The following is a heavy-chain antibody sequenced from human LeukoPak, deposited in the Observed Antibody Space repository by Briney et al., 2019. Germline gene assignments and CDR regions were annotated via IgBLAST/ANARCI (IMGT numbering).Heavy chain of an antibody. D-gene: IGHD3-16*01. CDR1: GFTFSSYA. CDR2: ISYDGSNK. CDR3: AGDYDYYYYGMDV. V-gene: IGHV3-30*04. J-gene: IGHJ6*02. Sequence: GGSLRLSCAASGFTFSSYAMHWVRQAPGKGLEWVAVISYDGSNKYYADSVKGRFTISRDNSKNTLYLQMNSLRAEDTAVYYCAGDYDYYYYGMDVWGQGTTVTVSS.